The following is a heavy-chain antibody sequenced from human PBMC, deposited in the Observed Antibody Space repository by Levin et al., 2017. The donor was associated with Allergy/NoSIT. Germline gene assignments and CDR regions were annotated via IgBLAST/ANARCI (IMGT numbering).Heavy chain of an antibody. CDR3: ARDRYYYGMDV. V-gene: IGHV3-66*01. CDR1: GFTVSSNY. CDR2: IYSGGST. J-gene: IGHJ6*02. Sequence: GESLKISCAASGFTVSSNYMSWVRQAPGKGLEWVSVIYSGGSTYYADSVKGRFTISRDNSKNTLYLQMNSLRAEDTAVYYCARDRYYYGMDVWGQGTTVTVSS.